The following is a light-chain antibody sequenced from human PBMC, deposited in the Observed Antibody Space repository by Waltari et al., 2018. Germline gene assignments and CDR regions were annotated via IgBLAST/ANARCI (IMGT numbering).Light chain of an antibody. CDR3: SSHTRTNTLEMI. V-gene: IGLV2-14*03. CDR1: SSDY. CDR2: DVD. J-gene: IGLJ2*01. Sequence: QSALTQPASMSGSTGQSITVSCTGTSSDYVSWYQQLPGKAHQVIIYDVDKRPSGVSIRFSGSKSGNTASLTISGLQAEDEADYFCSSHTRTNTLEMIFGGGTKVTVL.